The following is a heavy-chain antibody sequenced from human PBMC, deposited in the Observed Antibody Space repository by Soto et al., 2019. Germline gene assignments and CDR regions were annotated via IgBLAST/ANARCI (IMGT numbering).Heavy chain of an antibody. CDR1: GFTFSTYD. D-gene: IGHD3-16*01. CDR2: IGTDDDT. V-gene: IGHV3-13*01. Sequence: GSLRLSCVGCGFTFSTYDMHWVRQNVGKGLEWVSSIGTDDDTYYIDSVRGRFTISREDAKNSLYLQMDSLRAGDTPVYYSTRAYYDYRGYPLGGMDVWGQGTMVTASS. CDR3: TRAYYDYRGYPLGGMDV. J-gene: IGHJ6*02.